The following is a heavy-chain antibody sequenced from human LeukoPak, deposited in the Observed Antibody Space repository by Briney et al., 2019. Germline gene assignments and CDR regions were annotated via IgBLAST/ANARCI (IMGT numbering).Heavy chain of an antibody. V-gene: IGHV4-59*01. CDR2: IYYSGNT. Sequence: PSETLSLTCTVSGGSLSSYYWSWIRQPPGQGLEWIGYIYYSGNTNYNSSLESRVTISVDTSKNQFPLRLNSVTAADTAVYYCVRGRAWFDPWGQGTLVTVSS. J-gene: IGHJ5*02. CDR3: VRGRAWFDP. D-gene: IGHD3-10*01. CDR1: GGSLSSYY.